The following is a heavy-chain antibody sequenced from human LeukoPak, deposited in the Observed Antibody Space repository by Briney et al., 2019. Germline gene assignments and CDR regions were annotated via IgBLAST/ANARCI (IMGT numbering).Heavy chain of an antibody. V-gene: IGHV5-51*01. CDR2: IYPGDSHT. D-gene: IGHD3-10*01. J-gene: IGHJ3*02. CDR1: GYSFTNYW. Sequence: GESLKISCKGSGYSFTNYWIGWVRQMPGKGLEWMGIIYPGDSHTRYNPSFQGQVTISADKSLSTAYLQWSTLKASDTAIYYCARIFGSGSSIDAFDIWGQGSMVTVS. CDR3: ARIFGSGSSIDAFDI.